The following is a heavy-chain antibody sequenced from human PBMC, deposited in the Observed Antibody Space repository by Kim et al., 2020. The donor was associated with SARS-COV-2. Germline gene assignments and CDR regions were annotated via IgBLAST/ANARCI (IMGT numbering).Heavy chain of an antibody. Sequence: GGSLRLLCAASGFTFTTYNMNWVRQAPGKGLEWISYISVTDAIYYADSVKGRFTISRDYAKNSLDLQMNSLRDEDTAVYYCARDWNWGIDVWGQGTLVTV. D-gene: IGHD7-27*01. CDR1: GFTFTTYN. J-gene: IGHJ4*02. V-gene: IGHV3-48*02. CDR3: ARDWNWGIDV. CDR2: ISVTDAI.